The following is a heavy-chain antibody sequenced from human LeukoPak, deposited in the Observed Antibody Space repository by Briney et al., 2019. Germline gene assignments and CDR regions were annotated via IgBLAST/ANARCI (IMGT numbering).Heavy chain of an antibody. CDR2: IHSSGTT. Sequence: SETLSLTCTVSGDSISGYYWSWIRQPPGKGLEWIAFIHSSGTTNYNPSLKSRVSISVDTSNNQFSLNVNSVTAADTAVYYCARGDASSEWFDPWGQGTLVTVSS. CDR1: GDSISGYY. J-gene: IGHJ5*02. V-gene: IGHV4-59*01. CDR3: ARGDASSEWFDP. D-gene: IGHD6-25*01.